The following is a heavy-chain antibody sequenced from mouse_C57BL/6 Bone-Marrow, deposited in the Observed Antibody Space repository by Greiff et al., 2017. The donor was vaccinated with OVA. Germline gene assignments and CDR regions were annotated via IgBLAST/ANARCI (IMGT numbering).Heavy chain of an antibody. CDR2: IYPGGGYT. J-gene: IGHJ2*01. Sequence: QVHVKQSGAELVRPGTSVKMSCKASGYTFTNYWIGWAKQRPGHGLEWIGDIYPGGGYTNYNEKFKGKATLTADKSSSTAYMQFSSLTSEDSAIYYCARRRNGNYSLDYWGQGTTLTVSS. D-gene: IGHD2-1*01. V-gene: IGHV1-63*01. CDR3: ARRRNGNYSLDY. CDR1: GYTFTNYW.